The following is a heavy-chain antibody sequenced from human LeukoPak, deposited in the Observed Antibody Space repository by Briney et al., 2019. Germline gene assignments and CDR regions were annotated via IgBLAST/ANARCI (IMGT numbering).Heavy chain of an antibody. J-gene: IGHJ4*02. V-gene: IGHV3-23*01. Sequence: GGSLRLSCEASGFTFSNNAMTWVRQAPGKGLEWVSAITGSGGSTYYADSVRGRFTISRDNSKSTLCIQMNSLRAEDTAVYYCARAKPKNMVRGLIMRRESRYYFDYWGQGTLVTVSS. CDR3: ARAKPKNMVRGLIMRRESRYYFDY. D-gene: IGHD3-10*01. CDR2: ITGSGGST. CDR1: GFTFSNNA.